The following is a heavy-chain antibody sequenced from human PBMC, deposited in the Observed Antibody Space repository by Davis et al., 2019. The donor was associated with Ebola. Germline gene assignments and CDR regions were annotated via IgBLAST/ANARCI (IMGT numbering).Heavy chain of an antibody. CDR1: GFTFSSYW. J-gene: IGHJ6*03. CDR3: ARVAFDFWSGFSLDYYMDV. CDR2: IKQDGSEK. D-gene: IGHD3-3*01. V-gene: IGHV3-7*01. Sequence: PGGSLRLSCAASGFTFSSYWMSWVRQAPGKGLEWVANIKQDGSEKYYVDSVKGRFTISRDNAKNSLYLQMNSLRAEDTAVYYCARVAFDFWSGFSLDYYMDVWGKGTTVTVSS.